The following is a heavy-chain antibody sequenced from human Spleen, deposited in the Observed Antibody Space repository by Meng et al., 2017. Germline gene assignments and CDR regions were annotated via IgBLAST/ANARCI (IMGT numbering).Heavy chain of an antibody. J-gene: IGHJ4*02. CDR2: VSGSGDST. V-gene: IGHV3-23*01. CDR3: AKDLRLVWFGEYDY. CDR1: GFTFSSYA. Sequence: GESLKISCAASGFTFSSYAMTWVRPAPGKGLEWVSSVSGSGDSTYYADSVKGRFTISRDKSKNTLYLQMNSLRAEDTAVYYCAKDLRLVWFGEYDYWGQGTLVT. D-gene: IGHD3-10*01.